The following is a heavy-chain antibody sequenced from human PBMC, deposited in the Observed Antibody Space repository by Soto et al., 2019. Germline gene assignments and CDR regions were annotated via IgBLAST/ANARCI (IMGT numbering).Heavy chain of an antibody. Sequence: VGSVRLSCVASGFSISPYWMSWVRQAPGKGLEWVANIKEDGSAARYVDSARDRFLISRDNTKNSLYLQMTSLRAEDTAIYYCVSDGDVCSGSDCFRHFKYWGRGTRVTVSS. V-gene: IGHV3-7*03. CDR3: VSDGDVCSGSDCFRHFKY. CDR2: IKEDGSAA. D-gene: IGHD5-12*01. J-gene: IGHJ4*02. CDR1: GFSISPYW.